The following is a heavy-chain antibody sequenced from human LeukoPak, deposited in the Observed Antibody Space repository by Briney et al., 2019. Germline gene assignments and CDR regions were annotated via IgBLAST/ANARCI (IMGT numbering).Heavy chain of an antibody. D-gene: IGHD5-12*01. V-gene: IGHV4-34*01. CDR2: VNHSGST. CDR1: GGPFSGYS. Sequence: SETLSLTCAVHGGPFSGYSWNWIRQPPGMGLEWIGEVNHSGSTNYNPSLKSRVTISVDTTKNQFSLKLSSVTAADTSVYYCARGGYSGYRSRFDYWGQGTLVTVSS. CDR3: ARGGYSGYRSRFDY. J-gene: IGHJ4*02.